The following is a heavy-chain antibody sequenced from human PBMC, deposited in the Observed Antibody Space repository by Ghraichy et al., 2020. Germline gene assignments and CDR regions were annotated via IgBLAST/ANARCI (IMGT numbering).Heavy chain of an antibody. V-gene: IGHV1-18*01. D-gene: IGHD6-13*01. CDR2: ISAYNGNT. CDR1: GYTFTSYG. Sequence: ASVKVSCKASGYTFTSYGISWVRQAPGQGLEWMGWISAYNGNTNYAQKLQGRVTMTTDTSTSTAYMELRSLRSDDTAVYYCARDDGYSSSWYGSNYGMDVWGQGTTVTVSS. CDR3: ARDDGYSSSWYGSNYGMDV. J-gene: IGHJ6*02.